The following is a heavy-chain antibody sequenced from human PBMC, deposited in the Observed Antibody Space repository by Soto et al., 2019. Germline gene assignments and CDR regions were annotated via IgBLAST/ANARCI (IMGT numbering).Heavy chain of an antibody. D-gene: IGHD3-22*01. CDR2: IYYTGST. CDR3: ARVDSSGSYFDS. J-gene: IGHJ4*02. CDR1: GGSISRYY. V-gene: IGHV4-59*01. Sequence: ETLALTCTASGGSISRYYWSWVPQPPGKGLEWIAYIYYTGSTNYNPSLKSRVTLSADTSKNQFSLKLSSVTAADTAMYYCARVDSSGSYFDSWGQGTLVTVSS.